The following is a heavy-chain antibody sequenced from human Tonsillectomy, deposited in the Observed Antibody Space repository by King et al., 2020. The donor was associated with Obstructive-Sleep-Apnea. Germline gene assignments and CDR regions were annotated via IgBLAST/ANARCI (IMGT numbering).Heavy chain of an antibody. J-gene: IGHJ5*02. CDR3: TMSGPLPPNWFHP. V-gene: IGHV4-39*07. Sequence: QLQESGPGLVKPSETLSLTCTVSGGSISSSGYYWGWIRQPPGKGLEWIGTRYYSGSTYYNPSLKSRVTISVDTSKNQLSLKLSSVTAADTAVYYCTMSGPLPPNWFHPWGQGTLVTVSS. CDR2: RYYSGST. CDR1: GGSISSSGYY. D-gene: IGHD3-10*02.